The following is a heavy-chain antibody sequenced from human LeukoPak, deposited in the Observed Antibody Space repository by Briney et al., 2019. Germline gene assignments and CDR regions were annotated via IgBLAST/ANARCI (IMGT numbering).Heavy chain of an antibody. CDR1: LFTPSANY. Sequence: GSLSLSPAASLFTPSANYIRSVCPGPGKGLEWGSDIYSGGRTYYADSVTGTFTISRDNSKIKLYLQMNSLRAEDTAVYYCARRDWGGLDYWGQGTLVTVSS. D-gene: IGHD7-27*01. CDR2: IYSGGRT. CDR3: ARRDWGGLDY. V-gene: IGHV3-66*01. J-gene: IGHJ4*02.